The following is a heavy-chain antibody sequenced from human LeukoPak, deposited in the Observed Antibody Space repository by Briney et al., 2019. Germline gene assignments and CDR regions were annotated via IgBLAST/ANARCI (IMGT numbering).Heavy chain of an antibody. CDR2: ISAYNGNT. CDR1: GYTFNSYG. D-gene: IGHD5-18*01. V-gene: IGHV1-18*01. Sequence: ASVKVSCKASGYTFNSYGISWVRQAPGQGLEWMGWISAYNGNTNYAQKLQGRVTVTTDTSTSTAYMELRSLRSDDTAVYYCARDSGGYSYGEFDYWGQGTLVTVSS. J-gene: IGHJ4*02. CDR3: ARDSGGYSYGEFDY.